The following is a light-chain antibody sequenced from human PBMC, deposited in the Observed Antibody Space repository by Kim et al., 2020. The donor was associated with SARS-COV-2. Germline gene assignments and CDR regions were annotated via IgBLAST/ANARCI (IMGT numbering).Light chain of an antibody. CDR1: SSDSGGYNF. CDR3: SSYAGRQNLV. Sequence: GQSVTTSRTGTSSDSGGYNFVAWYQQHPGKAPKVMIYEVNKRPSGVPDRFSGSKSGNTASLTVSGLQAEDEADYYCSSYAGRQNLVFGGGTQLTVL. CDR2: EVN. J-gene: IGLJ2*01. V-gene: IGLV2-8*01.